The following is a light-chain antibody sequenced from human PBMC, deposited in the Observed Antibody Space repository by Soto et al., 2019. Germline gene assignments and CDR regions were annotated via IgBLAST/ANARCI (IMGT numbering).Light chain of an antibody. CDR1: SSDIGGYNY. CDR3: SSYTSSSTRV. CDR2: EVS. J-gene: IGLJ1*01. V-gene: IGLV2-14*01. Sequence: QSALTQPASVSGSPGQSITTSCTGTSSDIGGYNYVSWYQQHPGKAPKLMIYEVSNRPSGVSNRFSGSKSDNTASLTISGLQAEDEADYYCSSYTSSSTRVFGTGTKLTVL.